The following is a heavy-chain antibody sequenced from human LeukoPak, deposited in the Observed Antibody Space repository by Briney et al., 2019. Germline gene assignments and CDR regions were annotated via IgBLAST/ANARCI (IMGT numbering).Heavy chain of an antibody. D-gene: IGHD3-3*01. CDR1: GGCISSGSYY. V-gene: IGHV4-61*02. CDR3: ARGAFWSAYSGVDY. CDR2: IYTSGST. J-gene: IGHJ4*02. Sequence: PSQTLSLTCTVSGGCISSGSYYWSWIRQPAGKGLEWIGRIYTSGSTNYNPSLKSRVTISVDTSKNQFSLKLSSVTAADTAVYYCARGAFWSAYSGVDYWGQGTLVTVSS.